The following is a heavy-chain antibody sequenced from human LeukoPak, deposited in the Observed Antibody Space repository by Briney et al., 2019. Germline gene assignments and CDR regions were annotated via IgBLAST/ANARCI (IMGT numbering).Heavy chain of an antibody. Sequence: PGGSLRLSCAASGFTLSSYSMNWVRQAPGKGLEWVSYIRSSSSYTNYADSVKGRFTISRDNAKNSLYLQMNSLRAEDTAVYYCARGYYDNSGYYFPFDFWGQGTLVTVSS. D-gene: IGHD3-22*01. CDR1: GFTLSSYS. V-gene: IGHV3-21*05. J-gene: IGHJ4*02. CDR3: ARGYYDNSGYYFPFDF. CDR2: IRSSSSYT.